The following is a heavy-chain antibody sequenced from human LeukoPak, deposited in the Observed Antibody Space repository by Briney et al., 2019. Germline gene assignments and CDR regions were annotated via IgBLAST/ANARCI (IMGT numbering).Heavy chain of an antibody. CDR2: IYYSGST. D-gene: IGHD6-19*01. CDR1: GGSISSSNW. Sequence: SGTLSLTCAVSGGSISSSNWWSWVRQPPGKGLEWIGSIYYSGSTYYNPSLKSRVTISVDTSKNQFSLKLSSVTAADTAVYYCARAPQNSSGWGYYYYMDVWGKGTTVTVSS. J-gene: IGHJ6*03. CDR3: ARAPQNSSGWGYYYYMDV. V-gene: IGHV4-4*02.